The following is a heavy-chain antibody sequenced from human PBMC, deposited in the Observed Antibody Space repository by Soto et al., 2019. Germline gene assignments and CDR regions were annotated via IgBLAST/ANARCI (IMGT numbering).Heavy chain of an antibody. J-gene: IGHJ4*02. Sequence: SETLSLTCAVYGGSFSGYYWSWIRQPPGKGLEWIGEINHSGSTNYNPSLKSRVTISVDTSKNQFSLKLSSVTAADTAVYYCARGSGITSPFDYWGQGTLVTVSS. CDR3: ARGSGITSPFDY. D-gene: IGHD3-3*01. CDR1: GGSFSGYY. V-gene: IGHV4-34*01. CDR2: INHSGST.